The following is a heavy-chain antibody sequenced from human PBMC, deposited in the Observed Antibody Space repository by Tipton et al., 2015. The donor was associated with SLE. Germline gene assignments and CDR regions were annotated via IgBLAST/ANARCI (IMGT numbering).Heavy chain of an antibody. D-gene: IGHD5-12*01. V-gene: IGHV4-59*12. CDR2: IHHSGIT. CDR1: GFTFRSFAM. J-gene: IGHJ4*02. Sequence: LRLSCAASGFTFRSFAMSWIRQAPGKGLEWTGTIHHSGITYYNPSLKSRVTISVDTSKNQFSLKLRSVTAADTAVYYCAREYSGYDYRTFDHWGQGTLVTVSS. CDR3: AREYSGYDYRTFDH.